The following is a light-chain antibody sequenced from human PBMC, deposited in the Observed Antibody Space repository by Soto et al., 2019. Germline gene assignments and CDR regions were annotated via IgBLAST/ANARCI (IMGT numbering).Light chain of an antibody. J-gene: IGLJ2*01. Sequence: QSALTQPASVSGSPGQSITISCTGTSSDVGGYNYVSWYQQHPGKAPKLMIYEVSNRPSGVSNRFSGSKSGNTASLTISGLLAEDEADYYCSSYTTSSILLFGGGIKLTVL. CDR2: EVS. CDR3: SSYTTSSILL. V-gene: IGLV2-14*01. CDR1: SSDVGGYNY.